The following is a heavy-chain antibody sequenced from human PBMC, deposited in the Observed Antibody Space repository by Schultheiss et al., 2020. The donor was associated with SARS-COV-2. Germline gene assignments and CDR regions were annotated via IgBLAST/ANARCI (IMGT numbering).Heavy chain of an antibody. Sequence: SETLSLTCTVSGGSISSSSYYWGWIRQPPGKGLEWIGSIYYSGSTYYNPSLKSRVTISVDTSKNQFSLKLNSVTAADTAVYYCARRTRDNDAFDIWGQGTMVTVSS. V-gene: IGHV4-39*01. CDR2: IYYSGST. CDR3: ARRTRDNDAFDI. CDR1: GGSISSSSYY. J-gene: IGHJ3*02.